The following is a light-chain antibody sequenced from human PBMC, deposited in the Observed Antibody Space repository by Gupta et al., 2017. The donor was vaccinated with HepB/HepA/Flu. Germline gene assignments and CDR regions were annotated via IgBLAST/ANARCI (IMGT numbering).Light chain of an antibody. J-gene: IGKJ4*01. CDR1: QSISNK. CDR3: QQYATWVT. CDR2: DAS. V-gene: IGKV3-15*01. Sequence: EIVMTQSPATLSVSPGERATLSCRTTQSISNKLAWYQQRPGQVPRLLIYDASTRATGVPPRFNGSGSGTDFTLTIDYLRSDDFAVYFCQQYATWVTFGEGTKVEV.